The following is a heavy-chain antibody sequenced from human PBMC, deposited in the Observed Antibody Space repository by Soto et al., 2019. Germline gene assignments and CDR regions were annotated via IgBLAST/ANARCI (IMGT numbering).Heavy chain of an antibody. CDR1: GLTFSSYA. CDR2: ISGSGGST. Sequence: GGSLRLSCAASGLTFSSYAMSWVRQAPGKGLEWVSAISGSGGSTYYADSVKGRFTISRDNSKNTLYLQMNSLRAEDTAVYYCAKGYYYDSSGYYTLDYWGQGTLVTVSS. V-gene: IGHV3-23*01. J-gene: IGHJ4*02. CDR3: AKGYYYDSSGYYTLDY. D-gene: IGHD3-22*01.